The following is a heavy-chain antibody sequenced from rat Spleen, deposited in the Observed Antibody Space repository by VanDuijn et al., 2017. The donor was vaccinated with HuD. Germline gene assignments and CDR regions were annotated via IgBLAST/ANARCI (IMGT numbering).Heavy chain of an antibody. D-gene: IGHD3-4*01. CDR2: ISTSGGST. V-gene: IGHV5S13*01. CDR1: GFIFSRSA. J-gene: IGHJ3*01. CDR3: ATLTPLFAY. Sequence: EVQLVESGGGLVQPGRSLKLSCAASGFIFSRSAMAWVRQAPTKGLEWVASISTSGGSTYYRDSVKGRFTISRDNAKNTQYLQMDSLRSEDTATCYCATLTPLFAYWGQGTLVTVSS.